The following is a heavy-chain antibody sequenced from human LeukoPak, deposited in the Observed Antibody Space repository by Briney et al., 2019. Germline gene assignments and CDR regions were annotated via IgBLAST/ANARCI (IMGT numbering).Heavy chain of an antibody. Sequence: ASVKVSCKASGYTFTGYYMHWVRQAPGQGLEWMGWINPNSGGTNYAQKFQGRVTMTRDTSISTAYMELSRLRSDDTAVYYCARGGMTGPVLYINWFDPWGQGTLVTVS. D-gene: IGHD2-2*02. CDR2: INPNSGGT. CDR1: GYTFTGYY. CDR3: ARGGMTGPVLYINWFDP. J-gene: IGHJ5*02. V-gene: IGHV1-2*02.